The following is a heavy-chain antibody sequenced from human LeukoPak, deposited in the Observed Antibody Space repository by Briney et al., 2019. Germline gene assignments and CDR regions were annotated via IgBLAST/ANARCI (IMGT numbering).Heavy chain of an antibody. J-gene: IGHJ4*02. CDR1: GYTFTGYY. D-gene: IGHD1-1*01. V-gene: IGHV1-2*02. CDR2: INPNSGGT. CDR3: ARDDANYCFDY. Sequence: ASVKVSCKASGYTFTGYYMHWVRQAPGQGLEWMGWINPNSGGTNYAQKFQGRVTMTRDTSISTAYMELSRLISDDTAAYYCARDDANYCFDYWGQGTLVTVSS.